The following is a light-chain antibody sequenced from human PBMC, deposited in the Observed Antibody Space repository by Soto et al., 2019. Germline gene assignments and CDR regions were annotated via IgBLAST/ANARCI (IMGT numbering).Light chain of an antibody. CDR3: SSYTSSNTVL. CDR1: SSDVGGYNY. V-gene: IGLV2-14*03. CDR2: DVT. Sequence: QSALTQPASVSGSPGQSLTISCTGTSSDVGGYNYVSWYQHHPGKAPKLMIYDVTDRPSGISFRFSGSKSGNTASLTISRLQAEDEADYYCSSYTSSNTVLFGAGTKLTVL. J-gene: IGLJ2*01.